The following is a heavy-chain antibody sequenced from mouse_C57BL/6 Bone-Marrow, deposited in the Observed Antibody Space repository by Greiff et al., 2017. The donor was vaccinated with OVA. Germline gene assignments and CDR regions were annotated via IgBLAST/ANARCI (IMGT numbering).Heavy chain of an antibody. CDR2: INPNNGGT. V-gene: IGHV1-18*01. J-gene: IGHJ2*01. Sequence: EVQLQQSGPELVKPGASVKIPCKASGYTFTDYNMDWVKQSHGKSLEWIGDINPNNGGTIYNQKFKGKATLTVDKSSSTAYMELRSLTSEDTAVYYCARRNYGSSRDYWGQGTTLTVSS. CDR3: ARRNYGSSRDY. CDR1: GYTFTDYN. D-gene: IGHD1-1*01.